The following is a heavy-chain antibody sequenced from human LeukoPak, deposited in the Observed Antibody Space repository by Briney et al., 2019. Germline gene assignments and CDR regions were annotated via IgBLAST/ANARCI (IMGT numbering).Heavy chain of an antibody. D-gene: IGHD3-3*01. J-gene: IGHJ4*02. V-gene: IGHV1-2*02. CDR3: VRKNNFWSGHPFDS. Sequence: APVNVSRKASGYTFIHSYIHWVRQAPGNGLECRGWINPKTGDTNYAQKFQDRVTMTRDTSINTAYMEVSRLRGDDTAVYYCVRKNNFWSGHPFDSWGQGTLVTVSS. CDR1: GYTFIHSY. CDR2: INPKTGDT.